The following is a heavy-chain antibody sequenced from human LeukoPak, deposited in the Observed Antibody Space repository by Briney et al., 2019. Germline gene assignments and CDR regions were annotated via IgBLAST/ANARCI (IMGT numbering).Heavy chain of an antibody. D-gene: IGHD2-2*01. V-gene: IGHV3-30*04. J-gene: IGHJ4*02. Sequence: GGSLRLSCAASGFTFSGCAMHWVRQAPGKGLEWVAAISHDGSNEDYADSVKGRFTISRDNSKNTLFLQMNSLRLEDTAVYYCARGPFGSCSSPSCYFFDYWGQGTLVTVSS. CDR1: GFTFSGCA. CDR2: ISHDGSNE. CDR3: ARGPFGSCSSPSCYFFDY.